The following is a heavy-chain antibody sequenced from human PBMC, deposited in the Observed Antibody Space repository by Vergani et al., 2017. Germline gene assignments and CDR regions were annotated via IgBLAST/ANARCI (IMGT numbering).Heavy chain of an antibody. D-gene: IGHD3-3*01. CDR2: IYHSGSA. CDR1: GGSISSSNW. V-gene: IGHV4-4*02. CDR3: AGGKGKLTIFGVNYYYGMDV. Sequence: QVQLQESGPGLVKPSGTLSLTCAVSGGSISSSNWWSWVRQPPGKGLEWIGEIYHSGSANYNPSLKSRVTISVDKSKNQFSLKLSSVTAADTAVYYCAGGKGKLTIFGVNYYYGMDVWGQGTTVTVSS. J-gene: IGHJ6*02.